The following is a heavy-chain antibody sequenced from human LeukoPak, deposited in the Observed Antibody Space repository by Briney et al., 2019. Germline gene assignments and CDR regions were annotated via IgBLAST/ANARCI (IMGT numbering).Heavy chain of an antibody. CDR3: ARGTVLRFLEWLSSGPFDY. J-gene: IGHJ4*02. V-gene: IGHV4-4*02. D-gene: IGHD3-3*01. CDR2: IYHSGST. CDR1: GGSISSSNW. Sequence: SETLSLTCAVSGGSISSSNWWSWVRPPPGKGLEWIGEIYHSGSTNYNPSLKSRVTISVDKSKNQFSLKLSSVTAADTAVYYCARGTVLRFLEWLSSGPFDYWGQGTLVTVSS.